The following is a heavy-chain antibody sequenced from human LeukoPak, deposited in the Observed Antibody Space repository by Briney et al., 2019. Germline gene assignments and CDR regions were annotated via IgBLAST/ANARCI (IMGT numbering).Heavy chain of an antibody. CDR2: IGTAGDT. Sequence: SGGSLRLSCAASGFTFSSYDMHWVRQATGKGLEWVSAIGTAGDTYYPGSVKGRFTISRENAKNSLYLQMNSLRAGDTAVYYCAREAYSSSWYYFDYWGQGTLVTVSS. CDR1: GFTFSSYD. CDR3: AREAYSSSWYYFDY. J-gene: IGHJ4*02. V-gene: IGHV3-13*01. D-gene: IGHD6-13*01.